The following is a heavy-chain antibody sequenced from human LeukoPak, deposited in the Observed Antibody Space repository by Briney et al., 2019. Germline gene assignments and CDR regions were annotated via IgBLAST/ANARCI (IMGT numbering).Heavy chain of an antibody. CDR2: IHYSGST. J-gene: IGHJ4*02. CDR3: ARVHPDGYSAY. Sequence: SETLSLTCTVSGGSIISYYRSWIRQPPGKGLEWIGYIHYSGSTKYNPSLKSRVTISVDTSNNHFSLKLSSVTAADTAVYFCARVHPDGYSAYWGQGILVTVSS. CDR1: GGSIISYY. V-gene: IGHV4-59*01. D-gene: IGHD5-24*01.